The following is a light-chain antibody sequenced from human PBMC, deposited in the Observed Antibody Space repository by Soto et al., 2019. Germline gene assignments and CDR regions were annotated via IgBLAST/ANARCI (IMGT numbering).Light chain of an antibody. V-gene: IGKV1-6*01. Sequence: AIQMTQFPSSLSASVGDSVTIVCRASQDIRSDLGWYQQRPGKAPTLLIYATSNLQNGVPSRFSGSGSGTDFTLTISSLQPEDFATYYCLQDNAYPLTFGGGTKVDIK. J-gene: IGKJ4*01. CDR3: LQDNAYPLT. CDR1: QDIRSD. CDR2: ATS.